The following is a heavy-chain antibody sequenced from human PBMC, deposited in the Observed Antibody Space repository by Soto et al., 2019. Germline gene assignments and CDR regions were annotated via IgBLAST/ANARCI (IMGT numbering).Heavy chain of an antibody. J-gene: IGHJ4*02. CDR3: AKTRGLPSEFDH. CDR2: ISRAGDSA. CDR1: GFTFSDHA. Sequence: EVQLLESGGGLVQPGGSLRLSCAASGFTFSDHAMSWVRQAPGEGLEWVSTISRAGDSAYFAVSVKGRFTISRDNSKNTLHLQMNSLRVGDTAVYFCAKTRGLPSEFDHWGQGSLVTVSS. V-gene: IGHV3-23*01.